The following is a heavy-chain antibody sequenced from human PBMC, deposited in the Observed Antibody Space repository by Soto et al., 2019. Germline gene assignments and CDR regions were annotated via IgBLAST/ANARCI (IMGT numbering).Heavy chain of an antibody. Sequence: EVQLVESGGGLVQPGGSLRLSCAASGFTFSSFWMYWVRQAPVKGLEWVANIKQDGSERYYVDSVKGRFTISRDNAKNSLYLQMNNLRAEDTALYYCARDAPGGYYNYWGRGTLVTVSS. CDR3: ARDAPGGYYNY. V-gene: IGHV3-7*01. CDR2: IKQDGSER. J-gene: IGHJ4*02. CDR1: GFTFSSFW. D-gene: IGHD2-15*01.